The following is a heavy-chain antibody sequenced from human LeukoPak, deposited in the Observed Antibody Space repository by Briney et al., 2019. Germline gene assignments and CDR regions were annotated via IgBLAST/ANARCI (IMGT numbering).Heavy chain of an antibody. CDR2: IFYSGST. CDR1: GGSISGYY. D-gene: IGHD6-13*01. Sequence: PSETLSLTCTVSGGSISGYYWSWIRQPPGKGLEWIGYIFYSGSTNYNPSLKSRVIISVDTSKNQFSLKLSSVTAADTAVYYCARLGPAAGTSFDYWGQGTLVTVSS. J-gene: IGHJ4*02. CDR3: ARLGPAAGTSFDY. V-gene: IGHV4-59*08.